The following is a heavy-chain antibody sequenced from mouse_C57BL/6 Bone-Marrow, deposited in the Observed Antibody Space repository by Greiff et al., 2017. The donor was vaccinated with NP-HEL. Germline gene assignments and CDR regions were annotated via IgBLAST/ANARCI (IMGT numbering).Heavy chain of an antibody. CDR2: ILPGSGST. CDR3: AREALPRYYAMDY. J-gene: IGHJ4*01. Sequence: QVQLKQSGAELMKPGASVKLSCKATGYTFTGYWIEWVKQRPGHGLEWIGEILPGSGSTNYNEKFKGKATFTADTSSNTAYMHLSSLTTEDSSIYYCAREALPRYYAMDYWGQGTAVTVSS. V-gene: IGHV1-9*01. CDR1: GYTFTGYW. D-gene: IGHD1-1*01.